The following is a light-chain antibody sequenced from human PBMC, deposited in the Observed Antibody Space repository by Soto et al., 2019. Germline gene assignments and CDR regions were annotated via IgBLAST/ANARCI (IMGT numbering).Light chain of an antibody. V-gene: IGKV1-27*01. CDR3: QQRNVWPPIT. CDR1: QGISNY. CDR2: AAS. Sequence: DIQMTQSPSSLSASVGDRVTITCRANQGISNYLAWYQQKPGKVPKLLIYAASTLQSGVPSRFSGSGSGTEFTLTINSLEPEDFAVYYCQQRNVWPPITFGQGTRLEIK. J-gene: IGKJ5*01.